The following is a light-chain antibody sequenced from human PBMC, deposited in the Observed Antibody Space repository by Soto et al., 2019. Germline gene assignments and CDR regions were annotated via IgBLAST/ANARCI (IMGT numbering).Light chain of an antibody. CDR3: AAWDDSLNGYV. CDR2: SNN. V-gene: IGLV1-44*01. CDR1: SSNIGSKD. Sequence: QSVLTQPPSASGTPGQRVTISCSGSSSNIGSKDVNWYQQLPETAPKVLMYSNNQRPSRVPDRFSGSKSGTSASLAISGLQSEDEADYYCAAWDDSLNGYVFGTGTKLTVL. J-gene: IGLJ1*01.